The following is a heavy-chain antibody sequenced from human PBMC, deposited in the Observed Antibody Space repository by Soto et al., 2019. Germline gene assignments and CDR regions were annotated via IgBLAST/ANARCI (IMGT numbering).Heavy chain of an antibody. CDR3: ARELPRDGLEY. J-gene: IGHJ4*02. Sequence: PSETLSLTCAVSGGSISSGGYSWSWIRQPPGKGLEWIGYIYHSGSTYYNPSLKSRVTISVDRSKNQFSLKLSSVTAADTAVYYCARELPRDGLEYWGQGTLVT. CDR1: GGSISSGGYS. CDR2: IYHSGST. V-gene: IGHV4-30-2*01.